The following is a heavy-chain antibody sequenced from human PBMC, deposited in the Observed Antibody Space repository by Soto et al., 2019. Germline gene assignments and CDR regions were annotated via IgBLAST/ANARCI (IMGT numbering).Heavy chain of an antibody. CDR3: ARVLYDIWRPTPYYYYGMDV. CDR1: GGTFSSYS. Sequence: SVKVSCKASGGTFSSYSISWVRQAPGQGLEWMGGIIPIFGTANYAQKFQGRVTITADESTSTAYMELSSLRSEDTAVYYCARVLYDIWRPTPYYYYGMDVWGQGTTVTVSS. J-gene: IGHJ6*02. V-gene: IGHV1-69*13. CDR2: IIPIFGTA. D-gene: IGHD3-3*01.